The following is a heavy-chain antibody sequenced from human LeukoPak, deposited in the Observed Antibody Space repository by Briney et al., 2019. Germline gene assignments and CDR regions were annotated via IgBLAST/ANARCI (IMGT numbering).Heavy chain of an antibody. D-gene: IGHD3-10*01. CDR1: GFTFSSYA. J-gene: IGHJ4*02. Sequence: GGSLRLSCAASGFTFSSYAMHWVRQAPGKGLEWVAVISYDGSNKYYADSVKGRFTISRDNSKNTLYLQMNSLRAEDTAVYYCARGDLRHPFGYWGQGTLVTVSS. CDR2: ISYDGSNK. CDR3: ARGDLRHPFGY. V-gene: IGHV3-30-3*01.